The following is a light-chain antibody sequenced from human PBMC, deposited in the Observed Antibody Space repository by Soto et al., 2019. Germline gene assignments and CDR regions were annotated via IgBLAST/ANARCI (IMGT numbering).Light chain of an antibody. CDR3: HQFYNSPFT. V-gene: IGKV1-8*01. CDR1: QDISTY. CDR2: SAA. Sequence: AIRMTQSPSSLSASTGDRVTITCRASQDISTYVAWYQQEPGKAPKLLIYSAAILQDGVRARFSGRGSGTDFTLTISQLHSGDFAPYYCHQFYNSPFTFGQGTKL. J-gene: IGKJ2*01.